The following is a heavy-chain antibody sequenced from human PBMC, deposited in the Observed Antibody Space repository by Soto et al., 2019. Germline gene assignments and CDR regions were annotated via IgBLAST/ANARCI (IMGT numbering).Heavy chain of an antibody. D-gene: IGHD1-1*01. J-gene: IGHJ4*02. Sequence: QVQLVQSGAEVKKPGASVKVSCKASGYTFTGYYMHWVRQAPGQGLEWMGWINPNSGGTKYAQKFQGWVTMTSDMSIRTADMELSRLRSDETAVYYCARGLVLDGRVDYWGQGTLVTVSS. CDR3: ARGLVLDGRVDY. CDR1: GYTFTGYY. CDR2: INPNSGGT. V-gene: IGHV1-2*04.